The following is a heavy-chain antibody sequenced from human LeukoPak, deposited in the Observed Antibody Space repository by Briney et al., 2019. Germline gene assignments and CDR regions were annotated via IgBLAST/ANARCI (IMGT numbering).Heavy chain of an antibody. J-gene: IGHJ4*02. CDR3: ARDGYCSGGDCSNTPGVFDY. CDR2: IRSSCSTI. D-gene: IGHD2-15*01. Sequence: PGVSLRLSCAASGFTFSSYEMNGVRQAPGKGVEGVSYIRSSCSTIFYADCVEGRFTISRDNAKNSLYLQMNSLRAEDTAVYYCARDGYCSGGDCSNTPGVFDYWGQGTLVTVSS. V-gene: IGHV3-48*03. CDR1: GFTFSSYE.